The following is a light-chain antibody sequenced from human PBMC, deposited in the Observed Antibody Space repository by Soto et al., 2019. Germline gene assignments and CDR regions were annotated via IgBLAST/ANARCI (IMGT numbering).Light chain of an antibody. CDR3: QQTYNPPRT. Sequence: DIQMTQSPSSLSASVGDRVTITCRASETIASYVNWYQQRPGKAPKLLIYAASTLKSGVPSRFGGSGSGTDFTLTITSLQPEDFATYFCQQTYNPPRTFGQGTRL. CDR2: AAS. CDR1: ETIASY. J-gene: IGKJ1*01. V-gene: IGKV1-39*01.